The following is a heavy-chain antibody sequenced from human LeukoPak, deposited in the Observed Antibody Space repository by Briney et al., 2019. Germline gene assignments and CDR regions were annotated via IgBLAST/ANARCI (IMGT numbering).Heavy chain of an antibody. V-gene: IGHV4-59*01. Sequence: PSETLSLTCTVSGGSISSYYWSWIRQPPGKGLEWIGYIYYSGSTNYNPSLKSRVTISVDTSKNQFSLKLSSVTAADTAVYYCARVGGLYDILTGHLHAEYYFDYWGQGTLVTVSS. CDR1: GGSISSYY. D-gene: IGHD3-9*01. CDR3: ARVGGLYDILTGHLHAEYYFDY. J-gene: IGHJ4*02. CDR2: IYYSGST.